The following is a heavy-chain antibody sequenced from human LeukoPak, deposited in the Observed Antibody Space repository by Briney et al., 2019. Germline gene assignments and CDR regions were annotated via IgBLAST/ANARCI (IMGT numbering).Heavy chain of an antibody. J-gene: IGHJ3*02. D-gene: IGHD3-22*01. CDR3: ARLRLRYDSNGYSTSYEAADI. Sequence: PSETLSLTCTVSGGSISSYYWSWIRQPPGKGLEWIGYIYYSGSTNYNPSLKSRVTISVDTSKNQFSLKLSSVTAADTAVYYCARLRLRYDSNGYSTSYEAADIWGQGTVVTVSS. CDR2: IYYSGST. CDR1: GGSISSYY. V-gene: IGHV4-59*08.